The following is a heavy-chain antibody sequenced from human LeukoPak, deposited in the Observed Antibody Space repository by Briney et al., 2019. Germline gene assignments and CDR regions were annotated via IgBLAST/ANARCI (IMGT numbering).Heavy chain of an antibody. CDR3: ARQSADYYGSGSPSSEFDY. CDR2: IYYSGST. Sequence: SETLSLTCTVSGGSISSSSYYWGWIRQPPGKGLEWIGSIYYSGSTYYNPSLKSRVTISVDTSKNQFSLKLSSVTAADTAVYYCARQSADYYGSGSPSSEFDYWGQGTLVTVSS. J-gene: IGHJ4*02. V-gene: IGHV4-39*01. D-gene: IGHD3-10*01. CDR1: GGSISSSSYY.